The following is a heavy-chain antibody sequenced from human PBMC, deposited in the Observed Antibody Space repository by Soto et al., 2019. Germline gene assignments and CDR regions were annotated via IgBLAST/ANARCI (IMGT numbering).Heavy chain of an antibody. D-gene: IGHD3-10*01. Sequence: GGSLRLSCAASGFIVSSDYMSWVRQAPGKGLEWVSIIYTGGSTFYADSVKGRFTISRDNSKNMLYLQMNSLRTADTAVYYCARDKSPTEMAFGYWGQGTLVTVSS. CDR3: ARDKSPTEMAFGY. CDR1: GFIVSSDY. J-gene: IGHJ4*02. CDR2: IYTGGST. V-gene: IGHV3-53*01.